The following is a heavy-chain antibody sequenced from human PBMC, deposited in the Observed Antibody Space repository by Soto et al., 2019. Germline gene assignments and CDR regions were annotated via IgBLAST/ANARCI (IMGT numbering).Heavy chain of an antibody. V-gene: IGHV3-33*01. Sequence: PRGSLRLFCAAPGFTFSSYGMHWVRQAPGKGLEWVAVIWYDGSNKYYADSVKGRFTISRDNSKNTLYLQMNSLRAEDTAVYYCARAAVADDAYYYGMDVWRELPTFP. CDR2: IWYDGSNK. J-gene: IGHJ6*02. CDR3: ARAAVADDAYYYGMDV. D-gene: IGHD6-19*01. CDR1: GFTFSSYG.